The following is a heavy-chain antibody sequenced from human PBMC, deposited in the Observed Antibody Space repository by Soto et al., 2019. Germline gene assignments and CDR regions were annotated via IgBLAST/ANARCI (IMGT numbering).Heavy chain of an antibody. CDR1: GYSFTTYG. Sequence: QVQLVQSRGEVKKPGASVKVSCKTSGYSFTTYGISWVRQAPGQGLEWMGWISGYNGNTNYAQKLQGRVTMTTDKSTNTAYMERRSLRSDDTAVYYCAREGPAPYYYYGMDVWGQGSTVTVSS. CDR2: ISGYNGNT. CDR3: AREGPAPYYYYGMDV. J-gene: IGHJ6*02. V-gene: IGHV1-18*01.